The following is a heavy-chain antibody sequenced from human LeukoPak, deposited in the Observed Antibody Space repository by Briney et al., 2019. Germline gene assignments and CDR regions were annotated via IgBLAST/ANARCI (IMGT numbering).Heavy chain of an antibody. V-gene: IGHV3-21*01. D-gene: IGHD6-13*01. CDR1: GFTFSSYS. Sequence: GGSLRLSCAASGFTFSSYSMNWVRQAPGKGLEWVSSISSSSSYIYYADSVKGRFTISRDNAKNSLYLQMNSLRAEDTAVYYCARDQSVQRLVHHYDAFDIWGQGTMVTVSS. CDR2: ISSSSSYI. CDR3: ARDQSVQRLVHHYDAFDI. J-gene: IGHJ3*02.